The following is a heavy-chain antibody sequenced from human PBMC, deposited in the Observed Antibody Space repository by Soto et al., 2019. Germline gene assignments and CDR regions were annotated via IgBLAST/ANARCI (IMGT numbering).Heavy chain of an antibody. V-gene: IGHV3-23*01. Sequence: GGSLRLSCAASGFTFSSYAMSWVRQAPGKGLEWVSAISGSGGSTYYADSMKGRFTISRDNSKNTLYLKMNSLRAEDTAVYYCAKDAKTRYCSSTSCYYYWFDPWGQGTLVTVSS. CDR3: AKDAKTRYCSSTSCYYYWFDP. CDR2: ISGSGGST. J-gene: IGHJ5*02. D-gene: IGHD2-2*01. CDR1: GFTFSSYA.